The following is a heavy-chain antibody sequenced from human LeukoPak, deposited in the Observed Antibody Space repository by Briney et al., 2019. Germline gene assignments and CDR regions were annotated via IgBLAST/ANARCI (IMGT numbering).Heavy chain of an antibody. D-gene: IGHD2-15*01. Sequence: GGSLRLSCAASGFTFSSYAMHWVRQAPGKGLEWVAVISHDGSNKYYADSVKGRFTISRDNSKNTLYLQMNSLRAEDTAVYYCATLLERGSPPGDYWGQGTLVTVSS. CDR3: ATLLERGSPPGDY. CDR2: ISHDGSNK. J-gene: IGHJ4*02. V-gene: IGHV3-30-3*01. CDR1: GFTFSSYA.